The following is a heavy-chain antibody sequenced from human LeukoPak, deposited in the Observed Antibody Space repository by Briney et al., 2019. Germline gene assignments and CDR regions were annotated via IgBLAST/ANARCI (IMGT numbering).Heavy chain of an antibody. D-gene: IGHD3-10*01. CDR1: GFTFDDYA. J-gene: IGHJ3*02. V-gene: IGHV3-9*01. CDR2: ISWNSGSI. CDR3: AKAGYYGSGTHADGAFDI. Sequence: GRSLRLSCAASGFTFDDYAMHWVRQAPGKGLEWVSGISWNSGSIGYADSVKGRFTISRDNAKNSLYLQMNSLRAEDTALYYCAKAGYYGSGTHADGAFDIWGQGTMVTVSS.